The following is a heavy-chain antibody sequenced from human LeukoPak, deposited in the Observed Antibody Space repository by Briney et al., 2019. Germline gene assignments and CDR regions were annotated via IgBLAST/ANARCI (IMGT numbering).Heavy chain of an antibody. CDR1: GFTFSSYA. J-gene: IGHJ3*02. D-gene: IGHD2-21*01. CDR3: AKSRSGWGDLDI. Sequence: TGGSLRLSCAASGFTFSSYAVSWVRQAPGKGLEWVSALSTSGGVTQYADSLKGRFTISRDKSKNTLYLQMNSLRADDTAVYYCAKSRSGWGDLDIWGQGTMVTVSS. CDR2: LSTSGGVT. V-gene: IGHV3-23*01.